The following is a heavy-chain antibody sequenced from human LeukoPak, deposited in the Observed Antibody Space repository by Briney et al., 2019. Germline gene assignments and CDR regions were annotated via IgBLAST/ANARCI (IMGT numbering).Heavy chain of an antibody. J-gene: IGHJ3*02. D-gene: IGHD3-3*01. CDR2: IGTAGDT. CDR3: ARAGVAGGAFDI. Sequence: GGSLRLSCAASGFTFSSYDMHWVRQATGKGLEWVSAIGTAGDTYYPGSVKGRFTTSRENAKNSLYLQMDSLRAGDTAVYYCARAGVAGGAFDIWGQGTMVTVSS. CDR1: GFTFSSYD. V-gene: IGHV3-13*04.